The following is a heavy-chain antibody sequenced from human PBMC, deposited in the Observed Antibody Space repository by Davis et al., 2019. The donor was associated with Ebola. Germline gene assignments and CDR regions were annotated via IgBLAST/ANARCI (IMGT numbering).Heavy chain of an antibody. Sequence: GESLKISCAASGFTLSSYAMNWVRQAPGKGLEWVSAISSGSTYIYYAESVKGRFTISRDNARNSLYLQMNSLKDEDTAVYYCARDSDGGHSRWFDPWGQGTLVTVSS. CDR1: GFTLSSYA. J-gene: IGHJ5*02. V-gene: IGHV3-21*01. D-gene: IGHD4-23*01. CDR3: ARDSDGGHSRWFDP. CDR2: ISSGSTYI.